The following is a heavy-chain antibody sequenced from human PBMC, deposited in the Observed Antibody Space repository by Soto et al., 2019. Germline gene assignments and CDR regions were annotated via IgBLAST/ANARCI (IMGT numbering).Heavy chain of an antibody. V-gene: IGHV3-33*01. CDR2: IWYDGSNK. J-gene: IGHJ4*02. Sequence: GGSLRLSCAASGFTFSSYGMHWVRQAPGKGLEWVAVIWYDGSNKYYADSVKGRFTISRDNSKNTLYLQMNSLRAEDTAVYYCARAPIAVADTLWYFDYWGQGTLVTVSS. CDR3: ARAPIAVADTLWYFDY. D-gene: IGHD6-19*01. CDR1: GFTFSSYG.